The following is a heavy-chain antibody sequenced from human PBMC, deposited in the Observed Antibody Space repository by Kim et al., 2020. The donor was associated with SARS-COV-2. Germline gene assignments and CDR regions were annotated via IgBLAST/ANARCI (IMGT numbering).Heavy chain of an antibody. CDR3: AHIQGAGWYRYYFDN. CDR2: IYWDDNK. V-gene: IGHV2-5*02. J-gene: IGHJ4*02. CDR1: GFSLNSSGVG. D-gene: IGHD1-26*01. Sequence: SGPTLVKPTQTLTLTCTFSGFSLNSSGVGVGWIRQPPGKALEWLAVIYWDDNKFYSPSLKSRLTIIKDTSKNQVVLRMTNLDPVDTATYYCAHIQGAGWYRYYFDNWGQGTLVTVSS.